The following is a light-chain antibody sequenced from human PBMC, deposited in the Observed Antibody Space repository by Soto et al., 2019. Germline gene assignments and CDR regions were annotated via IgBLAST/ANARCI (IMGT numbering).Light chain of an antibody. CDR3: QQSYSTPRT. Sequence: DIQTTQSPSSLSTSIGDRVTITCRAGQSISNYLNWYQQKPGKAPKLLIYAASSLQSGVPSRFSGSGSGTDFTLTVSSLQPEDFATYYCQQSYSTPRTFGQGTKLEIK. CDR2: AAS. CDR1: QSISNY. J-gene: IGKJ2*01. V-gene: IGKV1-39*01.